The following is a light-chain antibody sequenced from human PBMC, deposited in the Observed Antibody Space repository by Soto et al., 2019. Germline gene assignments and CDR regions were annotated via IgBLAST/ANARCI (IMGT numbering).Light chain of an antibody. CDR1: QTVGTTY. CDR2: GAS. J-gene: IGKJ5*01. V-gene: IGKV3-20*01. Sequence: EVVLAQSPGTLSLSPGERATLSCRASQTVGTTYLAWYQHKPGQAPRLLIYGASTRATGIPDRFSGSRSGTDFALTISRLGAEDSAVYYCQKYGDSSITFGQGTRLEI. CDR3: QKYGDSSIT.